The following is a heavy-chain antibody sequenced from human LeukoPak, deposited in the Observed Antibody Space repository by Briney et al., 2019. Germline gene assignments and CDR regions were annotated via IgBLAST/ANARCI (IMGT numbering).Heavy chain of an antibody. J-gene: IGHJ5*02. CDR3: AKDYVVGTTRGDSFDP. CDR1: RFTSSSYW. CDR2: INWNGGST. D-gene: IGHD1-26*01. V-gene: IGHV3-74*01. Sequence: GGSLRLSCAASRFTSSSYWMHWVRQAPGKGLEWVAGINWNGGSTGYADSVKGRFTIPRDNSKNTPYLQMNSLRANDTHVYYCAKDYVVGTTRGDSFDPW.